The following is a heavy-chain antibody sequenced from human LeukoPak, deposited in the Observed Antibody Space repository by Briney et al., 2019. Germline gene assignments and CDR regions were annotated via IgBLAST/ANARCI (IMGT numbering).Heavy chain of an antibody. J-gene: IGHJ6*04. V-gene: IGHV5-51*01. Sequence: GESLKISCKGSGYSFTSYWIGWVRQMPGKGLEWMGIIYPGDSDTRYSPSFQGQVTISVDKSISTAYLQWSSLKASDTAMYYCARNETYSSGWGDYYGMDVWGKGTTVTVSS. CDR1: GYSFTSYW. CDR3: ARNETYSSGWGDYYGMDV. D-gene: IGHD6-19*01. CDR2: IYPGDSDT.